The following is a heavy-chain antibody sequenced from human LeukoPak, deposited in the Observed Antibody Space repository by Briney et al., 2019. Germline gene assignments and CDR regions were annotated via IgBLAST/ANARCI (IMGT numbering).Heavy chain of an antibody. D-gene: IGHD3-3*01. CDR2: ILHSGST. CDR1: GVSVTSDTYY. V-gene: IGHV4-30-2*01. CDR3: ARTRDFWSAYFDY. Sequence: SETLSLTCAVSGVSVTSDTYYWSWIRQPPGKGLEWIGYILHSGSTYHNPSLKSRVTISIDTSKSQFSLKLSSVTAADTAVYFCARTRDFWSAYFDYWGQVTLVTVSS. J-gene: IGHJ4*02.